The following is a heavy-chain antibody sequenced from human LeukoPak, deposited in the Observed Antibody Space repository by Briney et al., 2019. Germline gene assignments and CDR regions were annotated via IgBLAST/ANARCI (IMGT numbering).Heavy chain of an antibody. Sequence: GGTLRLSCAASGFTFSDYYMSWIRQAPGKGLEWVSYISSSGSTIYYADSVKGRFTISRDNAKNSLYLQMSSLRAEDTAVYYCARKGSYGSVFDPWGQGTLVPVSS. CDR3: ARKGSYGSVFDP. CDR2: ISSSGSTI. D-gene: IGHD3-10*01. J-gene: IGHJ5*02. V-gene: IGHV3-11*01. CDR1: GFTFSDYY.